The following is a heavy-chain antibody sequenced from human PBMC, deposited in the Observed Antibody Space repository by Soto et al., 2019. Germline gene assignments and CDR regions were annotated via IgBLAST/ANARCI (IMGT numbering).Heavy chain of an antibody. CDR1: GGSISSSSYY. V-gene: IGHV4-39*01. D-gene: IGHD4-17*01. CDR2: IYYSGST. J-gene: IGHJ4*02. Sequence: QLQLQESGPGLVKPSETLSLTCTVSGGSISSSSYYWGWIRQPPGKGLEWIGSIYYSGSTYYNPSLKSRVTIPVDTSKNQFCLKRSSVTAADTAVYYCARHGKDDYGYPFTVGYWGQGTLVTVSS. CDR3: ARHGKDDYGYPFTVGY.